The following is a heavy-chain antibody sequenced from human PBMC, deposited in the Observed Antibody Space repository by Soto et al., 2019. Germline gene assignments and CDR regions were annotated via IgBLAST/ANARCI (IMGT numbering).Heavy chain of an antibody. CDR2: IIPIFGTA. D-gene: IGHD6-19*01. CDR3: AIATVYSSGWSRYYYYGMDV. Sequence: ASVKVSCKASVGTFSSYAISWVRQAPGQGLEWMGGIIPIFGTANYAQKFQGRVTITADESTSTAYMELSSLRSEDTAVYYCAIATVYSSGWSRYYYYGMDVWGQGTTVTVSS. CDR1: VGTFSSYA. V-gene: IGHV1-69*13. J-gene: IGHJ6*02.